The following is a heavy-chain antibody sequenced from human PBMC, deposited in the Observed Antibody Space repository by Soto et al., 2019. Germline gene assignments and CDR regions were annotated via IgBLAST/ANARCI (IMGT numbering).Heavy chain of an antibody. Sequence: QLHLVQSGSEVKKSGSSVRVSCKTSGGTLSNYGLSWVRLAPGQGLEWMGGILPVFGTSNYAQKFQDRLTITADESTNTAYMDLTSLPSDDTAVYYCAREPSRYQSYYFDYWGQGTLVTVSS. J-gene: IGHJ4*02. D-gene: IGHD2-2*01. V-gene: IGHV1-69*12. CDR1: GGTLSNYG. CDR3: AREPSRYQSYYFDY. CDR2: ILPVFGTS.